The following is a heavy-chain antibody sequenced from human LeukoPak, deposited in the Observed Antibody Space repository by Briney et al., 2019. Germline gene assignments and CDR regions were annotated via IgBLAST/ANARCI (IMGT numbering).Heavy chain of an antibody. CDR2: IYHSGGT. J-gene: IGHJ6*03. Sequence: SGTLSLTCAVSGGSISSSNWWSWVRQPPGKGLEWIGEIYHSGGTNYNPSLESRVTISVDKSKNHFSLKLSSVTAADTAVYYCARGDIAARQSFYMDVWGKGTTVTVSS. D-gene: IGHD6-6*01. V-gene: IGHV4-4*02. CDR3: ARGDIAARQSFYMDV. CDR1: GGSISSSNW.